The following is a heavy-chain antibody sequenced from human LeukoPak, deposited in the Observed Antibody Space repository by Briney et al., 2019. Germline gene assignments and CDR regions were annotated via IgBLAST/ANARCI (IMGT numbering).Heavy chain of an antibody. V-gene: IGHV1-18*01. CDR1: GYTFTRYG. CDR2: VSGYNHNT. D-gene: IGHD1-26*01. CDR3: ARGGGRDSGRENDY. Sequence: ASVKVSCKASGYTFTRYGVSWVRQAPGQGLEWVGWVSGYNHNTYYAHKLQGRVTMTTDTSTSTAYMELRSLTSDDTAMYYCARGGGRDSGRENDYWGQGTLVTVSS. J-gene: IGHJ4*02.